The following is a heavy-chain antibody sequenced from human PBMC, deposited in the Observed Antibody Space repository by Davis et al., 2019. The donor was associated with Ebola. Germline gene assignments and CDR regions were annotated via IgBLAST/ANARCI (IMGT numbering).Heavy chain of an antibody. D-gene: IGHD3-22*01. Sequence: EALMSSCNGSGYFSTSSWIGLLRQLPGKGLEWMGIIYPGDSATRYSPSFQGQVTNSADKSISTAFLQWSSLKASDTAMYYCARGYDSSGYGRSGDYWGQGTLVTVSS. CDR3: ARGYDSSGYGRSGDY. CDR1: GYFSTSSW. CDR2: IYPGDSAT. J-gene: IGHJ4*02. V-gene: IGHV5-51*01.